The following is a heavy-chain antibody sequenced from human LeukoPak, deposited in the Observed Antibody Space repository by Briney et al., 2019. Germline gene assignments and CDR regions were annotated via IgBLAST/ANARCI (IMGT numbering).Heavy chain of an antibody. Sequence: SGGPLRLSCAASGFTFSNYAMHWVRQAPGKGLEWVAVISFDGNNDHYAESVKGRFIISRDNSNNHVFLQMTSLSAEDTAVYYCARDAGYSGYVEDYWGQGTLVTVSS. J-gene: IGHJ4*02. CDR2: ISFDGNND. V-gene: IGHV3-30*01. CDR1: GFTFSNYA. CDR3: ARDAGYSGYVEDY. D-gene: IGHD5-12*01.